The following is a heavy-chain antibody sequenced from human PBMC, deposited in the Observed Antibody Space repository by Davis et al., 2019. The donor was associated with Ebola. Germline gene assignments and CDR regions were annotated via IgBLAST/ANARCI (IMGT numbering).Heavy chain of an antibody. CDR3: ARDGSGSYVDYYYYGMDV. J-gene: IGHJ6*02. Sequence: GGSLRLSCAASGFTFSSYGMHWVRQAPGKGLEWVSSISSSSSYIYYADSVKGRFTISRDNAKNSLYLQMNSLRAEDTAVYYCARDGSGSYVDYYYYGMDVWGQGTTVTVSS. D-gene: IGHD3-10*01. CDR1: GFTFSSYG. CDR2: ISSSSSYI. V-gene: IGHV3-21*01.